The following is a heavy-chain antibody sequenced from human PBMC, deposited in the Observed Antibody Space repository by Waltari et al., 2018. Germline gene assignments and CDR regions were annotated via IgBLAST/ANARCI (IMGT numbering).Heavy chain of an antibody. Sequence: EVQLVESGGGLIQPGGSLRLSCAASGFTVSSNYLSWVRQAPGKGLEWVSVIYSGGSTYYADSVKGRFTISRDNSKNTLYLQMNSLRAEDTAVYYCARGPWTAPREDYGMDVWGQGTTVTVSS. V-gene: IGHV3-53*01. CDR3: ARGPWTAPREDYGMDV. J-gene: IGHJ6*02. D-gene: IGHD2-21*02. CDR2: IYSGGST. CDR1: GFTVSSNY.